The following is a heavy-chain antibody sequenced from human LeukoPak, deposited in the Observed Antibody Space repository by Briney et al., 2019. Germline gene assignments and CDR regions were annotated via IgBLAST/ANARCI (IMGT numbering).Heavy chain of an antibody. CDR1: GYTFTSYY. Sequence: ASVKVSCKASGYTFTSYYMHWVRQAPGQGLEWMGWISAYNGNTNYAQKFQGRVTMTTDTSTSTAYMELRSLRSDDTAVYYCARDRRAYCSGGSCDSGSVYWGQGTLVTVSS. CDR2: ISAYNGNT. D-gene: IGHD2-15*01. CDR3: ARDRRAYCSGGSCDSGSVY. V-gene: IGHV1-18*04. J-gene: IGHJ4*02.